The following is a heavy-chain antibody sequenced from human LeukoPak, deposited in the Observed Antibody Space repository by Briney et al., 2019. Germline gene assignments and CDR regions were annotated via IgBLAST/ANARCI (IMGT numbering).Heavy chain of an antibody. V-gene: IGHV5-51*01. J-gene: IGHJ5*02. CDR1: GYNFTNYW. Sequence: GESLKISCKDSGYNFTNYWIGWVRQMPRTGLEWMGIIYPGDSDTRYSPSFQGQVTISADKSISTAYLQWSSLKASDTAMYYCARPYSPHPWGQGTLVTVSS. D-gene: IGHD2-21*01. CDR3: ARPYSPHP. CDR2: IYPGDSDT.